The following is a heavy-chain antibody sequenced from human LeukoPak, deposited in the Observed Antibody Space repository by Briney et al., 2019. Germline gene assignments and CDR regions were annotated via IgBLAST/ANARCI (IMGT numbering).Heavy chain of an antibody. CDR1: GGSISSYY. D-gene: IGHD3-10*01. CDR3: ARERFGELLPSGYYYGLDV. V-gene: IGHV4-59*01. J-gene: IGHJ6*02. CDR2: IYYSGST. Sequence: SETLSLTCTVSGGSISSYYWSWIRQPPGKGLEWIGYIYYSGSTNYNPSLKSRVTISVDTSKNQFSLKLSSVTAADTAVYYCARERFGELLPSGYYYGLDVWGQGTTVTVSS.